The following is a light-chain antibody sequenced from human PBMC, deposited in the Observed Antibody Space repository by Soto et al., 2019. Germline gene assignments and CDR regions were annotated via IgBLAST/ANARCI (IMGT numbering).Light chain of an antibody. CDR1: QSISSW. Sequence: DSQMTQSPYTLSASVGDRVTITCRASQSISSWVAWYQQKPGKAPNLLIYKASSLESGVPARFSGSGSGTEFTLTISSLQSEDFAVYYCQQYNDWPPWTFGQGTKV. CDR2: KAS. V-gene: IGKV1-5*03. J-gene: IGKJ1*01. CDR3: QQYNDWPPWT.